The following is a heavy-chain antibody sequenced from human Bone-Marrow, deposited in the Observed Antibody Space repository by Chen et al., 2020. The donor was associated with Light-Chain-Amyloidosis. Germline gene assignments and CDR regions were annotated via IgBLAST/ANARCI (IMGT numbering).Heavy chain of an antibody. Sequence: EAQLVESGGALVQPGGSLRLSCAASGLTFSGSTRHWVRQASGKGLEWVGRIRNKANTYATAYSESVKGRFTISRDDSKNTAFLQMNSLKVEDTAVYYCTRSSNAYNDYWGQGTLVTVSS. CDR3: TRSSNAYNDY. D-gene: IGHD1-1*01. V-gene: IGHV3-73*02. CDR1: GLTFSGST. CDR2: IRNKANTYAT. J-gene: IGHJ4*02.